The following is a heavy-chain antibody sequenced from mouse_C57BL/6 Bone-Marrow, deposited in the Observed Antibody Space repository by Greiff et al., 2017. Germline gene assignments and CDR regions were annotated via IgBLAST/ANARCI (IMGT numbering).Heavy chain of an antibody. V-gene: IGHV1-82*01. Sequence: QVQLKQSGPELVKPGASVKISCKASGYAFSSSWMNWVKQRPGKGLEWIGRIYPGDGDTNYNGKFKGKATLTADKSSSTAYMQLSSLTSGDSAVYFWAREGGGGYWGQGTTLTVSS. CDR2: IYPGDGDT. CDR1: GYAFSSSW. J-gene: IGHJ2*01. CDR3: AREGGGGY.